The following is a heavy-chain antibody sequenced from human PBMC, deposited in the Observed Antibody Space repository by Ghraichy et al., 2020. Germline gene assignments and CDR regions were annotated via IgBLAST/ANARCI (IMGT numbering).Heavy chain of an antibody. CDR1: GGTFSSYA. CDR3: ARVERGYSGYDYSGADDY. J-gene: IGHJ4*02. CDR2: IIPIFGTA. D-gene: IGHD5-12*01. V-gene: IGHV1-69*13. Sequence: SVKVSCKASGGTFSSYAISWVRQAPGQGLEWMGGIIPIFGTANYAQKFQGRVTITADESTSTAYMELSSLRSEDTAVYYCARVERGYSGYDYSGADDYWGQGTLVTVSS.